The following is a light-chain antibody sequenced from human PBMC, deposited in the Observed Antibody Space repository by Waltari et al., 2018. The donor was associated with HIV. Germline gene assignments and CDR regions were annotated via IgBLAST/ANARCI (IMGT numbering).Light chain of an antibody. V-gene: IGLV1-47*01. CDR3: AVWGDSLNSYV. CDR2: RNN. Sequence: QSVLTQPPSASGTPGQRVTISCSGSSSNIGSNYVYWYQQLPGTAPKLLIYRNNQRPSGVPDRSSGSKSGTSASLAISGLRSEDEADYYCAVWGDSLNSYVFGTGTEVTVL. CDR1: SSNIGSNY. J-gene: IGLJ1*01.